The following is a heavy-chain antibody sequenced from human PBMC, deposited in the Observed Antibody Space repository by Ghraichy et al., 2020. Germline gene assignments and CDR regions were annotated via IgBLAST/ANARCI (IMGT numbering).Heavy chain of an antibody. J-gene: IGHJ3*02. V-gene: IGHV3-30*18. CDR1: GFTFSSYG. D-gene: IGHD5-18*01. CDR3: AKSRGYSYGPEGTAFDI. CDR2: MSYDGSNK. Sequence: GGSLRLSCAASGFTFSSYGMHWVRQAPGKGLEWVAVMSYDGSNKYYADSVKGRFTISRDNSKNTLDLQMNSLRADDTAVYHCAKSRGYSYGPEGTAFDIWGQGTMVTVSS.